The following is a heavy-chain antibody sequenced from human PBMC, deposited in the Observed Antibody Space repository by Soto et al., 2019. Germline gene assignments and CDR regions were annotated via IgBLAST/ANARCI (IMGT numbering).Heavy chain of an antibody. Sequence: SETLSLTCTVSGGSISSSSYYWGWIRQPPGKGLEWIGSIFYSGSTFYNPSLKSRITMSVDTSKNKFSLKLSSVTAAETDVNFCASLSREYYDFWSGYPENWFDPWGQGTQVT. CDR3: ASLSREYYDFWSGYPENWFDP. V-gene: IGHV4-39*01. CDR2: IFYSGST. D-gene: IGHD3-3*01. CDR1: GGSISSSSYY. J-gene: IGHJ5*02.